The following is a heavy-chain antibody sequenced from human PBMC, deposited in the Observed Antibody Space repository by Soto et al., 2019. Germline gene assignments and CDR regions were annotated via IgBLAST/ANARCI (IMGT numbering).Heavy chain of an antibody. Sequence: TLSLTCTVSGGSISSGDYYWSWIRQPPGKGLEWIGYIYHTGATYYNPSLESRVTMSVDTSKNQFSLKLSSVTAADTAVFYCARGAVVNLVRGIMGGNWFDPWGQGTLVTVSS. V-gene: IGHV4-30-4*01. CDR3: ARGAVVNLVRGIMGGNWFDP. CDR1: GGSISSGDYY. CDR2: IYHTGAT. J-gene: IGHJ5*02. D-gene: IGHD3-10*01.